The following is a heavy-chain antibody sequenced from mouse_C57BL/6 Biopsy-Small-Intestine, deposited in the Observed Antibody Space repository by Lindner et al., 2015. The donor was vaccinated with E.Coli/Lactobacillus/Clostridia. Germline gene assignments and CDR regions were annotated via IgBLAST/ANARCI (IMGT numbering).Heavy chain of an antibody. CDR1: GYTFTAYW. CDR2: ILPGSYSP. Sequence: VQLQESGGEVVKPGASVTLSCKATGYTFTAYWIEWVKQRPGHGLEWIGEILPGSYSPKYNETFKGKATFTADTSSTTAYMQLSSLTTEDSGIYYCARRWGFYSDVWGTGTTVTVSS. CDR3: ARRWGFYSDV. J-gene: IGHJ1*03. V-gene: IGHV1-9*01. D-gene: IGHD3-1*01.